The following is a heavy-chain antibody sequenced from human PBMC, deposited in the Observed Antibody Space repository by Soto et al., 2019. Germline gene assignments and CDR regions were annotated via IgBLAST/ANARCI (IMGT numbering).Heavy chain of an antibody. CDR1: GFTFKSYA. V-gene: IGHV3-23*01. CDR2: ISGTGGST. D-gene: IGHD2-2*01. J-gene: IGHJ5*02. CDR3: AKDRHRLPPGFNRFDP. Sequence: HPGGSLRLSCVASGFTFKSYAMSWVRQAPGRGMEWVSSISGTGGSTYYADSVRGRFTISRDNSKNTLFLQLNNLTVGDTAVYYCAKDRHRLPPGFNRFDPWGRGTLVTVSS.